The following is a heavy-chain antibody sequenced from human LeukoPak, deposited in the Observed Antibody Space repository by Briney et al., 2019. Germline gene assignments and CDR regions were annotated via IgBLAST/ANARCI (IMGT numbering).Heavy chain of an antibody. CDR2: LSHSGSS. J-gene: IGHJ3*02. Sequence: ASETLSRTCTVSGGSVSSYYWSWIRRPPGRGLEWIAYLSHSGSSDSNPSLTSRITTLVDTSKNQFSLKLTSVTAADTAAYYCARARYANAWDAFDIWGHGTMVTVSS. CDR3: ARARYANAWDAFDI. CDR1: GGSVSSYY. V-gene: IGHV4-59*02. D-gene: IGHD2-2*01.